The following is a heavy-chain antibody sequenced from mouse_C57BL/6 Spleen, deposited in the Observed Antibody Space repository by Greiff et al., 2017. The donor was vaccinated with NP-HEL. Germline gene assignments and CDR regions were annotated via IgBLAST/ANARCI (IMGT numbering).Heavy chain of an antibody. CDR1: GYPFTSYG. Sequence: QVQLQQSGAELARPGASVKLSCQASGYPFTSYGISWVKPRTGQGLEWIGEIYPRSGHTYYNEKFKGKATMTADKSSRTDYLELRSLTSADSAVDFCASYYYGSSCGYFDVWGTGTTVTVSS. CDR3: ASYYYGSSCGYFDV. D-gene: IGHD1-1*01. V-gene: IGHV1-81*01. J-gene: IGHJ1*03. CDR2: IYPRSGHT.